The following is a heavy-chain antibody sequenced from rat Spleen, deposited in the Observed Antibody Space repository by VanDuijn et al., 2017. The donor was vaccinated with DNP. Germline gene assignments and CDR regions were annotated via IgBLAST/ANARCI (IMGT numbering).Heavy chain of an antibody. J-gene: IGHJ2*01. CDR1: GFIFSNYW. CDR3: ARLDY. CDR2: ISYYGDTT. V-gene: IGHV5-31*01. Sequence: EVQLVESGGGPVQPGRSLKLSCVASGFIFSNYWMTWVRQAPAKGLEWVATISYYGDTTYYRDSVKGRFTISRDNAKSTLYLQMNSLRSEDTATYYCARLDYWGQGVMVTVSS.